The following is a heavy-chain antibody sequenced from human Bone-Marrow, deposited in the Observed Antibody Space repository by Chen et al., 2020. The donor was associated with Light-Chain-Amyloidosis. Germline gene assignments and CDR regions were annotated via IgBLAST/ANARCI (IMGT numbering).Heavy chain of an antibody. D-gene: IGHD6-19*01. Sequence: EVQLVESGGGLVQPGGSLRLSCAASGFTFSNHWMSWVRQAPGKGLEWVANIKQDGSEKYFVDSVRGRFIISRDNTKTSLYLQMTSLRAEDTAVYYCARREYNSGWYWLDSWGQGTLVTVSS. CDR1: GFTFSNHW. CDR2: IKQDGSEK. CDR3: ARREYNSGWYWLDS. J-gene: IGHJ5*01. V-gene: IGHV3-7*01.